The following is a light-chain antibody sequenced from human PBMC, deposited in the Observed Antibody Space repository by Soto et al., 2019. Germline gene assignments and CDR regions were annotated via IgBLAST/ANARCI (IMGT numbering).Light chain of an antibody. Sequence: EIVLTQSPGTLSLSPGERATLSCRASQSVSSSYLAWYQQKPGQAPRLLIYGASSRATGIPDRFSGSGSGTDFTLTISRLEPEAFAVYYYQQYGSSLTFGPGTKVDIK. CDR1: QSVSSSY. CDR3: QQYGSSLT. CDR2: GAS. V-gene: IGKV3-20*01. J-gene: IGKJ3*01.